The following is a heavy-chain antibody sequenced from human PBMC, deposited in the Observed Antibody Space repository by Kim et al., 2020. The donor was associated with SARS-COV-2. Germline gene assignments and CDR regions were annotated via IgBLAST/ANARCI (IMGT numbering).Heavy chain of an antibody. CDR2: ISSSSSYI. CDR3: ARDFYDYVWGSYRQTSPNDS. CDR1: GFTFSSYS. D-gene: IGHD3-16*02. Sequence: GGSLRLSCAASGFTFSSYSMNWVRQAPGKGLEWVSSISSSSSYIYYADSVKGRFTISRDNAKNSLYLQMNSLRAEDTAVYYCARDFYDYVWGSYRQTSPNDSWGQEPWSPSPQ. J-gene: IGHJ5*01. V-gene: IGHV3-21*01.